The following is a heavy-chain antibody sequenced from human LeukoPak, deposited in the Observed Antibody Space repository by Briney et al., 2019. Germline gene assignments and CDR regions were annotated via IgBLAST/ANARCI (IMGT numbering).Heavy chain of an antibody. V-gene: IGHV4-34*01. J-gene: IGHJ4*02. CDR3: ARGSRRSGHYSGY. Sequence: SETLSLTCAVYGGSFSGYYWSWIRQPPGKGLEWIGEINHSGSTNYNPSLKSRVTISVDTSKNQFSLKLSSVTAADTAVYYCARGSRRSGHYSGYWGQGTLVTVSS. CDR1: GGSFSGYY. D-gene: IGHD3-22*01. CDR2: INHSGST.